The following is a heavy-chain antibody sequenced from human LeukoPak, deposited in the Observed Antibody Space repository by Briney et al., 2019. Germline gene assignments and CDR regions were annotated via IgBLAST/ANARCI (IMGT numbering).Heavy chain of an antibody. CDR1: GYTFTSYG. J-gene: IGHJ3*02. V-gene: IGHV1-18*01. CDR3: ARDYDILTGYYHRGAFDI. Sequence: GASVKVSCKASGYTFTSYGISWVRQAPGQGLEWMGWISAYNGNTNYAQKLQGRVTMTTDTSTSTAYMELRSLRSDDTAVYYCARDYDILTGYYHRGAFDIWGQGTMVTVSS. CDR2: ISAYNGNT. D-gene: IGHD3-9*01.